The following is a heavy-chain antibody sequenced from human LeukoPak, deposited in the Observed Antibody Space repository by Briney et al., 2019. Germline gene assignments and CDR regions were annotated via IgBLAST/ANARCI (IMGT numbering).Heavy chain of an antibody. CDR2: IYYSGST. V-gene: IGHV4-31*03. D-gene: IGHD2-15*01. J-gene: IGHJ4*02. Sequence: PSQTLSLTCTVSGGSISSGGYYWSWIRQHPGKGLEWIGYIYYSGSTYYNPSLKSRVTISVDTSKNQFSLKLSSVTAADTAVYYCARHYCRGGTCYPSYYSDYWGQGALVTVSS. CDR1: GGSISSGGYY. CDR3: ARHYCRGGTCYPSYYSDY.